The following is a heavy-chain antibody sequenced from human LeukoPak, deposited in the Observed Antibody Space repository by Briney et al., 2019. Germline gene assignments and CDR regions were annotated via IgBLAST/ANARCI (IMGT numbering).Heavy chain of an antibody. J-gene: IGHJ6*02. CDR2: IYTSGST. CDR3: ARGITIFGVVTAMDV. D-gene: IGHD3-3*01. V-gene: IGHV4-61*02. CDR1: GGSISSGSYY. Sequence: PSQTLSLTCTVSGGSISSGSYYWSWIRQPAGKGLEWIGRIYTSGSTNYNPSLKSRFTISVDTSKNQFSLKLSPVTAADTAVYYCARGITIFGVVTAMDVWGQGTTVTVSS.